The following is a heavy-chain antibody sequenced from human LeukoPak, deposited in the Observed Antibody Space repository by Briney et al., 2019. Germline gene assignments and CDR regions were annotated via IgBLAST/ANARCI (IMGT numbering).Heavy chain of an antibody. CDR2: IKQDGSEK. J-gene: IGHJ5*02. V-gene: IGHV3-7*01. CDR3: ARQYYDSSGYYYSYWFDP. CDR1: GFTFSSYW. D-gene: IGHD3-22*01. Sequence: GGSLRLSCAASGFTFSSYWMSWLRQAPGKGLEWVANIKQDGSEKYYVDSVKGRFTISRDNAKNSLYLQMNSLRAEDTAVYYCARQYYDSSGYYYSYWFDPWGQGTLVTVSA.